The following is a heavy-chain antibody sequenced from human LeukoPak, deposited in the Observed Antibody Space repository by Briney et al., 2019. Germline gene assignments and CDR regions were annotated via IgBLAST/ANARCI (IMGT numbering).Heavy chain of an antibody. V-gene: IGHV4-4*07. CDR2: IYTSGST. CDR1: GGSISSYY. CDR3: ARDQDSGSTIHSNAFDI. D-gene: IGHD1-26*01. Sequence: SETLSLTCTVSGGSISSYYWSWIRQPAGKGLEWIGRIYTSGSTNYNPSLKSRVTMSVDTSKNQFSLKLSFVTAADTAVYYCARDQDSGSTIHSNAFDIWGQGTMVTVSS. J-gene: IGHJ3*02.